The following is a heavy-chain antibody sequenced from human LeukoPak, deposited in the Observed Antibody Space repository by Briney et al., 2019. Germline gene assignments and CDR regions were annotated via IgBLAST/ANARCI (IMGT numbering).Heavy chain of an antibody. CDR2: IYHSGST. V-gene: IGHV4-4*02. CDR1: GGSISSSNW. J-gene: IGHJ4*02. Sequence: SGTLSLTCAVSGGSISSSNWWSWVRQPPGKGLEWIGEIYHSGSTNYNPSLKSRVTISIDKSKNQFSLKLSSVTAADTAVYYCARLGVLRYFDWPRKEYFDYWGQGTLVTVSS. D-gene: IGHD3-9*01. CDR3: ARLGVLRYFDWPRKEYFDY.